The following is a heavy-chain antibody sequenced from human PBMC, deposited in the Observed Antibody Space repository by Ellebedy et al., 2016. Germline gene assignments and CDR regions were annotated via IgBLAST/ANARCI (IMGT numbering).Heavy chain of an antibody. CDR2: ISYDGSNK. CDR1: GFTFSSYA. Sequence: GGSLRLSCAASGFTFSSYAMHWVRQAPGKGLEWVAVISYDGSNKYYADSVKGRLPISRDNSKNTLYLQMNSLIAEDTAVYYCASCVDTANWGQGTLVTVSS. J-gene: IGHJ4*02. V-gene: IGHV3-30-3*01. CDR3: ASCVDTAN. D-gene: IGHD5-18*01.